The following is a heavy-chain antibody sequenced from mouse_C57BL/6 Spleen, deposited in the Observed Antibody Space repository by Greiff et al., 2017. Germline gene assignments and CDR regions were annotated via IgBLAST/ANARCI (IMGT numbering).Heavy chain of an antibody. J-gene: IGHJ1*03. CDR2: IDPSDSYT. D-gene: IGHD2-1*01. V-gene: IGHV1-69*01. Sequence: QVQLQQPGAELVMPGASVKLSCKASGYTFTSYWMHWVKQRPGQGLEWIGEIDPSDSYTNYNQKFKGKSTLTADKSSSTAYMQLSSLTSEDSAVYYCARRGAMVKGYFDVWGTGTTVTVSS. CDR3: ARRGAMVKGYFDV. CDR1: GYTFTSYW.